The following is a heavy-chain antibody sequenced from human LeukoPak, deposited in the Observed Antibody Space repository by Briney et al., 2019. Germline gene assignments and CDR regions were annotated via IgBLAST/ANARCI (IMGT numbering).Heavy chain of an antibody. V-gene: IGHV4-4*09. Sequence: SETLSLTCTVSGGSISSYYWSWIRQPPGKGLEWIGYIYTSGSTNYNPSPKSRVTISVDTSKNQFSLKLSSVTAADTAVYYCARLWPRSNYYMDVWGKGTTVTVSS. CDR2: IYTSGST. J-gene: IGHJ6*03. D-gene: IGHD5-18*01. CDR3: ARLWPRSNYYMDV. CDR1: GGSISSYY.